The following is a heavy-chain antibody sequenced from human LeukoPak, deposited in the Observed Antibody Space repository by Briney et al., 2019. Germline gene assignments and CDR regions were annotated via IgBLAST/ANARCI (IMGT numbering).Heavy chain of an antibody. D-gene: IGHD3-22*01. CDR3: ARLLYYFDSSGYYYAPKAFDI. CDR1: GHSFTNYW. J-gene: IGHJ3*02. V-gene: IGHV5-51*01. CDR2: IYVGDSDT. Sequence: GESLRISCKSSGHSFTNYWIGWVRQMPGKVLEWMGIIYVGDSDTRYSPSSQGQVTISADKSINTAYLQWSSLKASDTAMYYCARLLYYFDSSGYYYAPKAFDIWGQGTMVTVSS.